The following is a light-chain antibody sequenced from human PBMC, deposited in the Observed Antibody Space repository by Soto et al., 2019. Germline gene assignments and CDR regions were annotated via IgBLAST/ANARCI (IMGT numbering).Light chain of an antibody. J-gene: IGLJ2*01. CDR1: SSDVGGYNY. CDR2: EVN. Sequence: QSVLTQPPSAPGSPGQSVTISCTGTSSDVGGYNYVSWYQQHPGKAPKLMISEVNKRPSGVPDRFSGSKSGNTASLTVSGIQAENEADYYCSSYAGSRIVIFGGGTKLTVL. CDR3: SSYAGSRIVI. V-gene: IGLV2-8*01.